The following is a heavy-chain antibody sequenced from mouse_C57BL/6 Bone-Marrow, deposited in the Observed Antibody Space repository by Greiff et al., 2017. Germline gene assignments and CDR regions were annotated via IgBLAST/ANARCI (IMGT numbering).Heavy chain of an antibody. Sequence: QVQLQQPGAELVMPGASVKLSCKASGYTFTSYWMHWVKQRPGQGLEWIGEIDPSDSYTNYNQTFKGKSTFTVDKSSRTAYMQLSRLTSEDAAVYYCARLDSRLRSGDYWGQGTTLTFSS. J-gene: IGHJ2*01. CDR2: IDPSDSYT. V-gene: IGHV1-69*01. D-gene: IGHD1-1*01. CDR3: ARLDSRLRSGDY. CDR1: GYTFTSYW.